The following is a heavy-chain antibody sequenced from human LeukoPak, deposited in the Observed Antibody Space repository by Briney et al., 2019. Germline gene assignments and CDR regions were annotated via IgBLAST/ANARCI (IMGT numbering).Heavy chain of an antibody. CDR2: INHSGST. J-gene: IGHJ4*02. CDR1: GGSFSGYY. D-gene: IGHD5-18*01. CDR3: ARGVQRAALVPPYYFDF. V-gene: IGHV4-34*01. Sequence: PSETLSLTCAVYGGSFSGYYWSWIRQPPGKGLEWIGEINHSGSTNYNPSLKSRVTISVDTSKNQFSLKLSSVTAADTAVYYCARGVQRAALVPPYYFDFWGQGTLVTVSS.